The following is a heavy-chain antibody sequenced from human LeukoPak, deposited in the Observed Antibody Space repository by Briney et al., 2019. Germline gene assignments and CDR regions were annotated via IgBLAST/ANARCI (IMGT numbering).Heavy chain of an antibody. CDR3: ATGGYYDSSGYYYVAYFHH. CDR1: GFXFSSYE. V-gene: IGHV3-48*03. CDR2: IRFSGSTI. J-gene: IGHJ1*01. D-gene: IGHD3-22*01. Sequence: GGSLRLSCAAPGFXFSSYEINWVRQAPGKGLEWVSCIRFSGSTIYYADSVKGRGTISRDNAKYSLYVQMYSLRSEDTAVYYCATGGYYDSSGYYYVAYFHHWGQGTLVTVSS.